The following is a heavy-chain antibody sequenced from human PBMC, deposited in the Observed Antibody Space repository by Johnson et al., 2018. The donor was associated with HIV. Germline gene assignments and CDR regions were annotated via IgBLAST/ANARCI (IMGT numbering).Heavy chain of an antibody. CDR3: ARDLVVGDHSTPLTHAFDI. CDR1: GFTFSSHW. J-gene: IGHJ3*02. V-gene: IGHV3-48*01. D-gene: IGHD1-26*01. Sequence: VQLVESGGGLVQPGGSLRLSCAASGFTFSSHWMSWIRQAPGKGLEWVSYISSSGATIYYADSVKGRFTISRDNSKNTLYLQMNSLRAEDTAVYYCARDLVVGDHSTPLTHAFDIWGQGTMVTVSS. CDR2: ISSSGATI.